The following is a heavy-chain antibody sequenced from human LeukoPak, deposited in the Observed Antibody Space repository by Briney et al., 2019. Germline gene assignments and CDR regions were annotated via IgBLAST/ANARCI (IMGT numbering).Heavy chain of an antibody. V-gene: IGHV4-39*01. CDR2: IYYSGNT. J-gene: IGHJ3*02. D-gene: IGHD3-22*01. Sequence: SETLSLTCAVSGGSISSGSYYWGWIRQPPGKGLEWIGSIYYSGNTYYNPSLESRVTISVGTSKNQFSLKLSSVTAADTAVYYCARQDVVIEEHAFDIWGQGTMVTVSS. CDR3: ARQDVVIEEHAFDI. CDR1: GGSISSGSYY.